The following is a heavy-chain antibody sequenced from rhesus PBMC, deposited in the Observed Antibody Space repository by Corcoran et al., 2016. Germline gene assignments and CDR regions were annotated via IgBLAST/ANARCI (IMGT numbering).Heavy chain of an antibody. CDR1: GFSLSTSGMG. CDR3: ALLTHLSSGRYYFDY. V-gene: IGHV2S1*01. D-gene: IGHD6-31*01. CDR2: IYWDDDK. Sequence: QVTLKESGPALVKPTQTLTLTCTFSGFSLSTSGMGVGWIRQPPGKALEWLASIYWDDDKYHSTTQKSRHTISKDTSKSQVVVTRTNMDPVDTATYYCALLTHLSSGRYYFDYWGQGVLVTVSS. J-gene: IGHJ4*01.